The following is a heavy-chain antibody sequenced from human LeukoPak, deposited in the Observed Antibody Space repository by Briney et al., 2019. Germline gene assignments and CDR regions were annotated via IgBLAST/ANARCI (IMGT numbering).Heavy chain of an antibody. CDR1: GFTFSSYG. D-gene: IGHD6-19*01. Sequence: PGRSLRLSCAASGFTFSSYGMHWVRQAPGKGLEWVAVISYDGSNKYYADSVKGRFTISRDNSKNTLYLQMNSLRAEDTAVYYCAKDLTSLPGSGWYYYYYGMDVWGQGTTVTVSS. J-gene: IGHJ6*02. CDR3: AKDLTSLPGSGWYYYYYGMDV. CDR2: ISYDGSNK. V-gene: IGHV3-30*18.